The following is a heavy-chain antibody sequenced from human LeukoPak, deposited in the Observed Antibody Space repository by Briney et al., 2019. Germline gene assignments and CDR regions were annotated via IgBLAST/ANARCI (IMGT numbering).Heavy chain of an antibody. V-gene: IGHV4-34*01. CDR2: INHSGST. Sequence: SETLSLTCAVYGGSFSGYYWSWIRQPPGKGLEWIGEINHSGSTNYNPSLKSRVTISVDTSKNQFSLKLSSVTAADTAVYYCAGRVLRYFDWLSGYFDYWGQGTLVTVSS. D-gene: IGHD3-9*01. J-gene: IGHJ4*02. CDR1: GGSFSGYY. CDR3: AGRVLRYFDWLSGYFDY.